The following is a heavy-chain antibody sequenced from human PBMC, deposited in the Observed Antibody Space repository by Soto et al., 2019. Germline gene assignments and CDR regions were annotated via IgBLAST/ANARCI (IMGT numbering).Heavy chain of an antibody. CDR2: ISAYNGNT. CDR1: GYTFTSYG. J-gene: IGHJ6*02. V-gene: IGHV1-18*01. Sequence: GASVKVSCKASGYTFTSYGISWGRQAPGQGLEWMGWISAYNGNTNYAQKLQGRVTMTTDTSTSTAYMELRSLRSDDTAVYYCARELAAAWYYYGMDVWGQGTTVTVSS. CDR3: ARELAAAWYYYGMDV. D-gene: IGHD6-25*01.